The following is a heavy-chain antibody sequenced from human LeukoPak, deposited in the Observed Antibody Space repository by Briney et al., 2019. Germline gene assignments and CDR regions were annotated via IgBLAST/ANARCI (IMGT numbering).Heavy chain of an antibody. CDR1: GGSISSYY. CDR3: ARPFLTGDDAFDI. Sequence: PSETLSLTCTVSGGSISSYYWSWIRQPPGKGLEWIGYIYYSGSTNYNPSLKSRVTISVDTSKNQFSLKLSSVTAADTAVYYCARPFLTGDDAFDIWGQGTMVTVSS. V-gene: IGHV4-59*08. CDR2: IYYSGST. D-gene: IGHD7-27*01. J-gene: IGHJ3*02.